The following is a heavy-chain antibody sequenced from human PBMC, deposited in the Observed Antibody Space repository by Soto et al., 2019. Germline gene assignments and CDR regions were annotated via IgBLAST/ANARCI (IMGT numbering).Heavy chain of an antibody. D-gene: IGHD4-17*01. Sequence: GGSLRLCCAASGFTFSSYAMHWVRQTPGKGLEWVTIIWYDGSKENYADSVKGRFTISRDNSKNTLYLQLNSLRVEDTAVYYCARDSGGDYHNYYMDVWGIGTTVTVSS. J-gene: IGHJ6*03. CDR1: GFTFSSYA. V-gene: IGHV3-33*01. CDR2: IWYDGSKE. CDR3: ARDSGGDYHNYYMDV.